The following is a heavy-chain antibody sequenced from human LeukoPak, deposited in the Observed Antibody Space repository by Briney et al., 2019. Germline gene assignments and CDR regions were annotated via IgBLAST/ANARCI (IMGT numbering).Heavy chain of an antibody. CDR1: GYTFTDYY. CDR3: ARDPIRSYASGRLGIDY. Sequence: ASVKVSCKAPGYTFTDYYIHWVRQAPGQGLERVGWINPNSGGTNYAQKFQGRVTMTRDTSISTAYMELSRLRSDDTAVYYCARDPIRSYASGRLGIDYWGQGTLVTISS. D-gene: IGHD3-16*01. CDR2: INPNSGGT. J-gene: IGHJ4*02. V-gene: IGHV1-2*02.